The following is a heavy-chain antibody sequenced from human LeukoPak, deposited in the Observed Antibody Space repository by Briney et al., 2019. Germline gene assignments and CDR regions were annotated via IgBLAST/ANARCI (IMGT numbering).Heavy chain of an antibody. CDR1: GFTFSSYE. CDR2: ISSGGGGI. V-gene: IGHV3-48*03. D-gene: IGHD4-17*01. Sequence: QPGGSLRLSCAASGFTFSSYEMNWVRQAPGKGLEWVSYISSGGGGIFYADSVKGRFTISRDNAKNSLHLQMNSLRAEDAAVYYCARDGASHPSIYYFDYWGQGTLVTVSS. CDR3: ARDGASHPSIYYFDY. J-gene: IGHJ4*02.